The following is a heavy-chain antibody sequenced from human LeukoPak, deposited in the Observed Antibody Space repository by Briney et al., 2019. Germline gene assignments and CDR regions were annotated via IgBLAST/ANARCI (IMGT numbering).Heavy chain of an antibody. CDR2: IWYDGSNK. CDR1: GFTFSSYG. Sequence: GRSLRLSCAASGFTFSSYGMHWVRQAPGKGLEWVAVIWYDGSNKYYADSVKGRFTISRDNSKNTLYLQMNSLRAEDTAVYYCARGSYGIAVAGCFDYWGQGTLVTVSS. D-gene: IGHD6-19*01. CDR3: ARGSYGIAVAGCFDY. J-gene: IGHJ4*02. V-gene: IGHV3-33*01.